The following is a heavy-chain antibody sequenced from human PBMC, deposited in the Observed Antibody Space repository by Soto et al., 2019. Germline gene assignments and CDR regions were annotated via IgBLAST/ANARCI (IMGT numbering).Heavy chain of an antibody. V-gene: IGHV4-31*03. J-gene: IGHJ6*02. Sequence: QVQLQESGPGLVKPSQTLSLTCTVSGGSISSGGYYWSWIRQHPGKGLEWIGYIYYSGSTYYNPSLKSRVTISVDTSKNQFSLKLSSETAADTAVYYCARDYGSGRHRAYYYYGMDVWGQGTTVTVSS. CDR3: ARDYGSGRHRAYYYYGMDV. CDR1: GGSISSGGYY. D-gene: IGHD3-10*01. CDR2: IYYSGST.